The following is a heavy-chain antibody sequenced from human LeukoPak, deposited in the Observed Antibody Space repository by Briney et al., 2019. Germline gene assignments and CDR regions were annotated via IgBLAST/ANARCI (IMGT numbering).Heavy chain of an antibody. J-gene: IGHJ5*02. CDR1: GYSFPNYW. D-gene: IGHD3-10*01. CDR2: IYPGDSDT. Sequence: GESLKISLKGSGYSFPNYWIGWVRQMPGKGLEWMGIIYPGDSDTKYSPSFQGQVTISADKPISTTYLQWSSLKASATAMYYCARGTTIRGNWFAPWGQGTLVTVSS. CDR3: ARGTTIRGNWFAP. V-gene: IGHV5-51*01.